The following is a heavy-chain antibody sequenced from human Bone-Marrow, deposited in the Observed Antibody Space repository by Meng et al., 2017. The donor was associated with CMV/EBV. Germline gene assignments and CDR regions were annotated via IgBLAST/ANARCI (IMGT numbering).Heavy chain of an antibody. V-gene: IGHV3-48*01. CDR3: AKYCTSTSCYSEGHYYGMDV. J-gene: IGHJ6*02. Sequence: GESLKISCAASGFTFSSYAIHWVRQAPGKGLEWVSYISSSGSTIYYEDSVKGRFTISRDNSKITLYLLMNSLRAQDTAVYYCAKYCTSTSCYSEGHYYGMDVWGQGTTVTVSS. CDR2: ISSSGSTI. CDR1: GFTFSSYA. D-gene: IGHD2-2*02.